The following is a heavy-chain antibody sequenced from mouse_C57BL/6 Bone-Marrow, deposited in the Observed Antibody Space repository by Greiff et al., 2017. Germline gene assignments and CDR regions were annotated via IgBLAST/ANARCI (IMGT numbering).Heavy chain of an antibody. Sequence: QVQLQQSGAELVRPGASVTLSCKASGYTFTDYEMHWVKQTPVHGLEWIGAIDPETGGTAYNQKFKGKAILTADKSSSTAYMELRSLTSEDSAVYYCNKGAITSGYWGQGTTLTVSS. CDR3: NKGAITSGY. CDR1: GYTFTDYE. CDR2: IDPETGGT. J-gene: IGHJ2*01. V-gene: IGHV1-15*01. D-gene: IGHD1-1*01.